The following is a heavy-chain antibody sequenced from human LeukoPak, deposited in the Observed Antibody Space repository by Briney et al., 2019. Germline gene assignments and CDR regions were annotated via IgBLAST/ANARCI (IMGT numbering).Heavy chain of an antibody. CDR2: IYSGGST. J-gene: IGHJ4*02. D-gene: IGHD6-13*01. Sequence: ETLSLTCTVSGGSISSYSYYWGWIRQPPGKGLEWVSVIYSGGSTYYADSVKGRFTVSRDNSKNTLYLQMNSLRAEDTAVYYCARGGIAIPFDYWGQGTLVTVSS. CDR1: GGSISSYSYY. CDR3: ARGGIAIPFDY. V-gene: IGHV3-66*01.